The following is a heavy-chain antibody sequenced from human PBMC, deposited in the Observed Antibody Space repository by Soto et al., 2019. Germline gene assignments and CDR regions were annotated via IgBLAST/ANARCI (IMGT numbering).Heavy chain of an antibody. Sequence: SETLSLTCTVSGGSISSYYWSWIRQPPGKGLEWIGYIYYSGSTNYNPSLKSRVTISVDTSKNQFSLKLSSVTAADTAVYYCARSPLLWFVEYHYYYYYMDVWGTGTTVTVFS. CDR1: GGSISSYY. V-gene: IGHV4-59*08. CDR2: IYYSGST. J-gene: IGHJ6*03. D-gene: IGHD3-10*01. CDR3: ARSPLLWFVEYHYYYYYMDV.